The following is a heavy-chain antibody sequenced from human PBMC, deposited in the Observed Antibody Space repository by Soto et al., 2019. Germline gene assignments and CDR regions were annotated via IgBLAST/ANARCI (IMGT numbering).Heavy chain of an antibody. CDR2: ISSSSSYI. V-gene: IGHV3-21*01. CDR1: GFTFSSYS. D-gene: IGHD2-2*01. Sequence: GGSLKLSCAASGFTFSSYSMNCLRQAPGKGLEWVSSISSSSSYIYYADSVKGRFTISRDNANNSRYLQMNSLRADDTAVYYCARVYCSSTSCTWYYYGMDVWGQGTTVTVSS. J-gene: IGHJ6*02. CDR3: ARVYCSSTSCTWYYYGMDV.